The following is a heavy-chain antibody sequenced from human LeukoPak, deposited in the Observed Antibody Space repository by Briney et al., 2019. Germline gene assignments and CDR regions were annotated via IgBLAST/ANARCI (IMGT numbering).Heavy chain of an antibody. CDR3: AKDSDPGGLVVRILDY. CDR1: GFTFSSYG. V-gene: IGHV3-30*02. Sequence: PGGSLRLSCAASGFTFSSYGMHWVRQAPGKGLEWVAFIRYDGSNKYYADSVKGRFTISRDNSKNTLYLQMNSLRAEDTAVYYCAKDSDPGGLVVRILDYWGQGTLVTVSS. CDR2: IRYDGSNK. D-gene: IGHD2-8*02. J-gene: IGHJ4*02.